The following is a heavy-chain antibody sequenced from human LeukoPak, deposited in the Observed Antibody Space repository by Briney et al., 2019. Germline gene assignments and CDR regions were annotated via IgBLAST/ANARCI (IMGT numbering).Heavy chain of an antibody. Sequence: GRSLRLSCAASGFILNSYAMHWVRQAPGKRLEWVAVISYDGSYKYYADSVKGRFTISRDNSKNTLYLQMNSLRGEDTAVYYCVKVSSSWHAEYFQHWGQGTLVTVSS. CDR2: ISYDGSYK. CDR1: GFILNSYA. V-gene: IGHV3-30*01. CDR3: VKVSSSWHAEYFQH. J-gene: IGHJ1*01. D-gene: IGHD6-13*01.